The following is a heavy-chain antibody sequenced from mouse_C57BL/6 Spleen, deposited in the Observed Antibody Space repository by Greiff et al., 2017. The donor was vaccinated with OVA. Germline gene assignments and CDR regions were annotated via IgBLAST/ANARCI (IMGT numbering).Heavy chain of an antibody. J-gene: IGHJ4*01. CDR3: ARRTTVRAENAMDY. Sequence: VQLQQPGAELVKPGASVKMSCKASGYTFTSYWITWVKQRPGQGLEWIGDIYPGSGSTNYNEKFKSKATLTVDTSSSTAYMQLSSLTSEDSAVYYCARRTTVRAENAMDYWGQGTSVTVSS. CDR2: IYPGSGST. CDR1: GYTFTSYW. V-gene: IGHV1-55*01. D-gene: IGHD1-1*01.